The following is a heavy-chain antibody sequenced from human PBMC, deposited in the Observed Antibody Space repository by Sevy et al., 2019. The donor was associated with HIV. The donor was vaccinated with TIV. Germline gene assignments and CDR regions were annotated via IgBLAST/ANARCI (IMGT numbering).Heavy chain of an antibody. CDR3: ASAHPSNIVVVPAAQGAFDI. J-gene: IGHJ3*02. Sequence: SETLSLTCTVSGGSISSYYWSWIRQPPGKGLEWIGYIYYSGSTNYNPSLKSRVTISVDTSKNQFSLTLSSVTAADTAVYYCASAHPSNIVVVPAAQGAFDIWGQGTMATVSS. V-gene: IGHV4-59*01. D-gene: IGHD2-2*01. CDR2: IYYSGST. CDR1: GGSISSYY.